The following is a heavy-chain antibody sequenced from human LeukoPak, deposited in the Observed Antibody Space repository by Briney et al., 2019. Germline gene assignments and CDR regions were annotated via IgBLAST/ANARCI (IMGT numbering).Heavy chain of an antibody. D-gene: IGHD4-11*01. Sequence: SETLSLTCAVYGGSFSGYYWSWIRQPPGKGLEWIGYIYYSGTTNYNPSLKSRVTISVDTSKNQFSLKLSSVTAADTAVYYCARDRVRGNSNPYFDYWGQGTLVTVSS. V-gene: IGHV4-59*01. CDR2: IYYSGTT. J-gene: IGHJ4*02. CDR3: ARDRVRGNSNPYFDY. CDR1: GGSFSGYY.